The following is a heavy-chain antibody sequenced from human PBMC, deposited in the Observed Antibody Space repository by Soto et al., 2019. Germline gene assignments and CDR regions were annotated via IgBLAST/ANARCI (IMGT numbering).Heavy chain of an antibody. CDR3: ARGARGSYYYYYGMEV. D-gene: IGHD6-6*01. CDR2: IYYSGIT. V-gene: IGHV4-59*01. CDR1: GGSISTFY. Sequence: ASETLSLTCTVSGGSISTFYWSWIRQTPEKGLEWIGYIYYSGITDYNPSLKSRVTLSVDTSKNQFSLNLRSVTAADTAVYYCARGARGSYYYYYGMEVWGQGTTVTVSS. J-gene: IGHJ6*02.